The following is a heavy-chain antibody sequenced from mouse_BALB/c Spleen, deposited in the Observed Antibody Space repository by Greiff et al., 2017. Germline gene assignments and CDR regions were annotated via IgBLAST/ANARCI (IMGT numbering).Heavy chain of an antibody. D-gene: IGHD1-2*01. CDR3: ARFYYGYGDYFDY. Sequence: VQLQQPGAELVMPGASVKMSCKASGYTFTDYWMHWVKQRPGQGLEWIGAIDTSDSYTSYNQKFKGKATLTVDESSSTAYMQLSSLTSEDSAVYYCARFYYGYGDYFDYWGQGTTLTVSS. J-gene: IGHJ2*01. V-gene: IGHV1-69*01. CDR1: GYTFTDYW. CDR2: IDTSDSYT.